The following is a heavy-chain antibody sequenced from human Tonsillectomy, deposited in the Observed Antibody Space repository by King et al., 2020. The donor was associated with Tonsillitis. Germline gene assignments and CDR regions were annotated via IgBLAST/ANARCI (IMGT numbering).Heavy chain of an antibody. Sequence: VQLVESGGGLVQPGRALRLSCSASGFSLGEYALSWFRQAPGKRPEWVGFIRNKTDGETTLNAASVQGRFIMYRDDFKNVAYLNMNDLKIEDTAVYYCVWGSVPGYYWGQGARVTVSS. CDR1: GFSLGEYA. CDR3: VWGSVPGYY. V-gene: IGHV3-49*03. D-gene: IGHD3-16*01. CDR2: IRNKTDGETT. J-gene: IGHJ4*02.